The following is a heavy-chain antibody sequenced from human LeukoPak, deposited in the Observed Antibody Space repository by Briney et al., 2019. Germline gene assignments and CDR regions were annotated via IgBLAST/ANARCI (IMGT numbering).Heavy chain of an antibody. J-gene: IGHJ6*03. CDR1: GYTFTSYG. D-gene: IGHD3-22*01. CDR2: ISAYNGNT. Sequence: ASVKVSCKASGYTFTSYGISWVRQAPGQGLEWMGWISAYNGNTNYAQKLQGRVTMTTDTSTSTAYMELRSLRSDDTAVYYCARATMIVVYYYYMDVWGKGTTVTVSS. V-gene: IGHV1-18*01. CDR3: ARATMIVVYYYYMDV.